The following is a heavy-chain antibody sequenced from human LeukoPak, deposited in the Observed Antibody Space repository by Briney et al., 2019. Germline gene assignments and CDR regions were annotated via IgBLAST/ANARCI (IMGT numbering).Heavy chain of an antibody. CDR1: GLIFSRYG. CDR2: IRYDGGNM. Sequence: GGSLRLSCAASGLIFSRYGMDWGRQAPGKGLEWGACIRYDGGNMYYADSVKGRFTISRDNSKNRLYLQMNRRRIEDTAVYYCAKAGGSPSGPRMDLDYWRQGTLVTVSS. D-gene: IGHD1-26*01. CDR3: AKAGGSPSGPRMDLDY. J-gene: IGHJ4*02. V-gene: IGHV3-30*02.